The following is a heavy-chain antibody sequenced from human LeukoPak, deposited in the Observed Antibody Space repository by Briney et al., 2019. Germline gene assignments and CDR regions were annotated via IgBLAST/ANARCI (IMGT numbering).Heavy chain of an antibody. D-gene: IGHD2/OR15-2a*01. CDR1: GGSFSGYY. J-gene: IGHJ4*02. V-gene: IGHV4-34*01. CDR3: ARRNRAPPPLEY. CDR2: INHSGST. Sequence: PSETLSLTCAVSGGSFSGYYWSWIRQPPGEGLEWIGEINHSGSTNDNPSLKSRITISVDTSKDQCSLKLNSVTAADTAVYYCARRNRAPPPLEYWGQGTLVTVSP.